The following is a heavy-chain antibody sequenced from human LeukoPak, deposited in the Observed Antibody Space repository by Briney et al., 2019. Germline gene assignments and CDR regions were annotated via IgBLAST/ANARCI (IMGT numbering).Heavy chain of an antibody. CDR2: INPSGGST. J-gene: IGHJ4*02. CDR1: GYTFTSYY. CDR3: AREGSILYEISHLPSSFDY. Sequence: ASVKVSCKASGYTFTSYYMHWVRQAPGQGLEWMGIINPSGGSTSYAQKFQGRVTMTRDTSTSTVYMELSSLRSEDTAVYYCAREGSILYEISHLPSSFDYWGQGTLVTVSS. D-gene: IGHD5/OR15-5a*01. V-gene: IGHV1-46*01.